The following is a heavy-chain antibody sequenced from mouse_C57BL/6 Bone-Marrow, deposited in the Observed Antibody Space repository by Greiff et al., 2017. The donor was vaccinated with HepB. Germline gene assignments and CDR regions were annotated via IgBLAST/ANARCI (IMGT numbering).Heavy chain of an antibody. V-gene: IGHV1-20*01. CDR3: ARARAWFAY. CDR2: INPYNGDT. J-gene: IGHJ3*01. CDR1: GYSFTGYF. Sequence: EVQLQESGPELVQPGDPVKISCKASGYSFTGYFLNWVLPSHGKSLEWIGRINPYNGDTFYNQKFKGKATLTVDKASSTAHVKLRSQKSEESAVYYWARARAWFAYWGQGALVSVS.